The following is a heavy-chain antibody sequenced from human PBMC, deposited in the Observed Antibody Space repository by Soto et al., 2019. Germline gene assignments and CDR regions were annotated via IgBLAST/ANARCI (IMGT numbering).Heavy chain of an antibody. Sequence: PPETLSLSYTVSGDSVSTGRFYWSWIRQPPGKALEWLGYISYTGSTNYNPSLSSRVAMSVDTSKNQFYLKLSSVTAADTAVYYCATIKWGVSGYWGQGTLVTVS. CDR1: GDSVSTGRFY. V-gene: IGHV4-61*01. D-gene: IGHD7-27*01. CDR2: ISYTGST. CDR3: ATIKWGVSGY. J-gene: IGHJ4*02.